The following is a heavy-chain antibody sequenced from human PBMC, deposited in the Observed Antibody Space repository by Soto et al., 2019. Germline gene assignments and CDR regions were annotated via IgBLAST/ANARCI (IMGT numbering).Heavy chain of an antibody. V-gene: IGHV1-24*01. CDR2: FDPEDGET. Sequence: QVQLVQSGAEVKKPGASVKVSCKVSGYTLTELPMHWVRQAPGKGLEWMGGFDPEDGETIYAQKFQGRVTMTEDTSTDTAYMELSSLRSEDTAVYYCATGLIGYCSSTSCPLGYWGQGTLVTVSS. CDR1: GYTLTELP. J-gene: IGHJ4*02. CDR3: ATGLIGYCSSTSCPLGY. D-gene: IGHD2-2*01.